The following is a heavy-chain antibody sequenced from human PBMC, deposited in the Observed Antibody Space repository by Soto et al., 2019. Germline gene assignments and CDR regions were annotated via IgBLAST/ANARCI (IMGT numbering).Heavy chain of an antibody. J-gene: IGHJ5*02. D-gene: IGHD4-17*01. Sequence: PSETLSLTCAVSGGPITSGGYSWSWIRQPPGKGLEWIGYIYHSGGTYYNPSLKSRVTLSIDRTKKQLSLKLKSVTAADTAVYFCARTMTTSGSLDPWGQGTLVAVYS. CDR1: GGPITSGGYS. V-gene: IGHV4-30-2*01. CDR3: ARTMTTSGSLDP. CDR2: IYHSGGT.